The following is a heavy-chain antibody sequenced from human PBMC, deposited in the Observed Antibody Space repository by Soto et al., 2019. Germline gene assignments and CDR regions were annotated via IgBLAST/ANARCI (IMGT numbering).Heavy chain of an antibody. D-gene: IGHD3-16*02. CDR2: TYYRSKWYN. CDR1: GYSVSSNSAA. V-gene: IGHV6-1*01. CDR3: ARGQYYDYVWGSYRWSPDAFDI. Sequence: SHSLSLTFAISGYSVSSNSAAWNVIRQCPSRGLEWLGRTYYRSKWYNDYAVSVKSRITINPDTSKNQFSLQLNSVTPEDTAVYYCARGQYYDYVWGSYRWSPDAFDIWGQGTMVTVSS. J-gene: IGHJ3*02.